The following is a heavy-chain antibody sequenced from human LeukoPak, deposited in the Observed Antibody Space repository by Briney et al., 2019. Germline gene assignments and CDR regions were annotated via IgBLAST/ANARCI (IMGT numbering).Heavy chain of an antibody. Sequence: GGSLRLSCAASGFTFSSYWMSWVRQAPGKGLEWVANIKQEGSEKYYVDSVKGRFTISRDNAKNSLYLQMNSLRAEDTAVYYCARAEVSDSSGWYGDDAFDIWGQGTMVTVSS. V-gene: IGHV3-7*01. CDR2: IKQEGSEK. J-gene: IGHJ3*02. CDR3: ARAEVSDSSGWYGDDAFDI. D-gene: IGHD6-19*01. CDR1: GFTFSSYW.